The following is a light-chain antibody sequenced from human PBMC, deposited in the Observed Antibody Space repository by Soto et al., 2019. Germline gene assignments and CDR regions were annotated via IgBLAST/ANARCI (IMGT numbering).Light chain of an antibody. CDR3: QQYYSYPYT. V-gene: IGKV1-8*01. Sequence: AIRMTRSPSSLSASTGDRVTITCRASQGMSSYLAWYQQKPGKAPKLLIYAASTLQSGVPSRFSGSGSGTDFTLTISCLQSEDFATYYCQQYYSYPYTFGQGTKLEIK. CDR1: QGMSSY. J-gene: IGKJ2*01. CDR2: AAS.